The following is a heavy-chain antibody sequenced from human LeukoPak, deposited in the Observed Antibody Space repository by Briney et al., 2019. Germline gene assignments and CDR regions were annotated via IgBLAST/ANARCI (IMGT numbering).Heavy chain of an antibody. Sequence: GGSLRLSCAASGFTFGAYGMNWVRQAPGKGLEWISYISSTGNTIYYVDSVQGRFTISRDNARNSLYLQMNSLRAEDTAVYYCARGRYCSGHNCYFDYWGQGTLVTVSS. CDR2: ISSTGNTI. CDR1: GFTFGAYG. V-gene: IGHV3-48*04. D-gene: IGHD2-15*01. CDR3: ARGRYCSGHNCYFDY. J-gene: IGHJ4*02.